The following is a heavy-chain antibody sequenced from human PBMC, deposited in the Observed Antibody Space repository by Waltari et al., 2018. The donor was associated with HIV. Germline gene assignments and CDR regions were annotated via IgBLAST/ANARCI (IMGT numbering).Heavy chain of an antibody. Sequence: EVQLLESGGGLVQPGGSLRLPCAASGFPFSSYATSSVRQAPGKGLGWVSAISGSGGSTDYADSVKGRFTISRDNSKNTLYLQMNSLRAEDTAVYYCAKGHYDFWSGSYYYGMDVWGQGTTVTISS. D-gene: IGHD3-3*01. CDR2: ISGSGGST. CDR3: AKGHYDFWSGSYYYGMDV. J-gene: IGHJ6*02. CDR1: GFPFSSYA. V-gene: IGHV3-23*01.